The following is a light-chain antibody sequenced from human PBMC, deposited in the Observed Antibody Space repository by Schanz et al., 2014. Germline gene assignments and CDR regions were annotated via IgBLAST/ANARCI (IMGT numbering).Light chain of an antibody. J-gene: IGKJ4*01. Sequence: EVVLTQSPGTLSLSPGERATLSCRASQSVSSSYLAWYQQKPGQAPRLLIYDTSNRATGIPARFSGSGSGTDFTLTISSLEPEDFAVDYCQQRSNWPLTFGGGTKVEIK. CDR3: QQRSNWPLT. V-gene: IGKV3D-20*02. CDR1: QSVSSSY. CDR2: DTS.